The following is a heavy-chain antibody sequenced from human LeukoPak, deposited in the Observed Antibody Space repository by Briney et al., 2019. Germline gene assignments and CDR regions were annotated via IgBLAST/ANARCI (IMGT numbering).Heavy chain of an antibody. CDR2: ISHDGTNK. Sequence: GGSLRLSCAASGFTFSSYSMQRVRQAPGKGLECVALISHDGTNKYYADSVKGRFTVSRDNSQNTVYLQMSSLRTEDTAMYYCANIKVTGSYYEYSMDLWGRGTTVTVSS. J-gene: IGHJ6*03. CDR3: ANIKVTGSYYEYSMDL. V-gene: IGHV3-30*04. D-gene: IGHD3-9*01. CDR1: GFTFSSYS.